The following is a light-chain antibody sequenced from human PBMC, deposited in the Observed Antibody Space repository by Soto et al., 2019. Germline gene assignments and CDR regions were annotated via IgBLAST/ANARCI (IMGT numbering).Light chain of an antibody. Sequence: EIVLTQSPATLSLSPGERATLSCRASRSVRSYLAWYQQKPGQAPRLLIYDATNRAAGIPARFSGSGSETGCTLTISILEPEDFAVYYCQQRYAWPPITVGQGTRLEIK. CDR3: QQRYAWPPIT. CDR1: RSVRSY. V-gene: IGKV3-11*01. J-gene: IGKJ5*01. CDR2: DAT.